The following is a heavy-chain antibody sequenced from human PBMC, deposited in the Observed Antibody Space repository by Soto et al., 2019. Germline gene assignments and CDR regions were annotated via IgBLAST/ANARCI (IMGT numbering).Heavy chain of an antibody. CDR1: GGTISSGVYY. D-gene: IGHD3-3*01. CDR3: AREAYYDFWSSNWFDP. CDR2: IYYSGST. Sequence: SETLSLTCTVAGGTISSGVYYWSWICQHPGKGLERIGYIYYSGSTYYNPSLKSRVTISVDTSKNQFSLKLSSVTAADTAVYYCAREAYYDFWSSNWFDPWGQGTLVTVSS. J-gene: IGHJ5*02. V-gene: IGHV4-31*03.